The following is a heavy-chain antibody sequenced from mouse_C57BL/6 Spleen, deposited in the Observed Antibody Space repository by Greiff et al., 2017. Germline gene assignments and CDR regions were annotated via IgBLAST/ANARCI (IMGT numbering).Heavy chain of an antibody. CDR3: TRSGSSGYGLAY. D-gene: IGHD3-2*02. J-gene: IGHJ3*01. CDR1: GYTFTDYE. CDR2: IDPETGGT. Sequence: QVQLQQSGAELVRPGASVTLSCKASGYTFTDYEMHWVKQTPVHGLEWIGAIDPETGGTAYNQKFKGKAILTADKSSSTAYMELRSLTSEDSAVYYCTRSGSSGYGLAYWGQGTLVTVSA. V-gene: IGHV1-15*01.